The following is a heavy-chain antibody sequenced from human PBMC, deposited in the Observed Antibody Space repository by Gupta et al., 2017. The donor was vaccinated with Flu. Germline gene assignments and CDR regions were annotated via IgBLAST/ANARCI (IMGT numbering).Heavy chain of an antibody. CDR1: GFTFSSYG. CDR2: IWYDGSNK. J-gene: IGHJ4*02. CDR3: ARDDPSSGSYSY. V-gene: IGHV3-33*01. D-gene: IGHD1-26*01. Sequence: VQLVESGGGVVQPGRSLRLSCAASGFTFSSYGMHWVRQAPGKGLEWVAVIWYDGSNKYYADSVKGRFTISRDNSKNTLYLQMNSLRAEDTVVYYCARDDPSSGSYSYWGQGTLVTVSS.